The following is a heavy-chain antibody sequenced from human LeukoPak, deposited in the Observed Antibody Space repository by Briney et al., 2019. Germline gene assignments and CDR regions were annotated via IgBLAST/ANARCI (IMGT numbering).Heavy chain of an antibody. J-gene: IGHJ1*01. Sequence: GGSLRLSCAASGFTFSSYWMSWVRQAPGKGLEWVANIKQDGSEKYYVDSVKGRFTISRDNAKNSLYLQMNSLRAEDTAVYYCAKGVVITITYYQDWGQGTLVTISS. V-gene: IGHV3-7*01. CDR1: GFTFSSYW. CDR2: IKQDGSEK. CDR3: AKGVVITITYYQD. D-gene: IGHD2-21*01.